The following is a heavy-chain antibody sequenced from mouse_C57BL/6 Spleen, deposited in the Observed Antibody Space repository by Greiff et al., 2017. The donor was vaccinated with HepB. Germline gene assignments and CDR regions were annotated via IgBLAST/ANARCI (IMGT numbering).Heavy chain of an antibody. CDR2: IYPGSGST. D-gene: IGHD1-1*01. Sequence: VQLQQPGAELVKPGASVKMSCKASGYTFTSYWITWVKQRPGQGLEWIGDIYPGSGSTNYNEKFKSKATLTVDTSSSTAYMQLSSLTSDDSAVYYCADYYGSPWYFDVWGTGTTVTVSS. CDR1: GYTFTSYW. J-gene: IGHJ1*03. CDR3: ADYYGSPWYFDV. V-gene: IGHV1-55*01.